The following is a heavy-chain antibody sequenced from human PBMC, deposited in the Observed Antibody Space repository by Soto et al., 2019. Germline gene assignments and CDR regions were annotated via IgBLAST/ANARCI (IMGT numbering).Heavy chain of an antibody. CDR3: ARFYDSSGYYGYDAFDI. J-gene: IGHJ3*02. CDR2: ISSSSSYI. CDR1: GFTFSSYS. Sequence: GGSLRLSCAASGFTFSSYSMNWVRQAPGKGLEWVSSISSSSSYIYYADSVKGRFTISRDNAKNSLYLQMNSLRAEDTAVYYCARFYDSSGYYGYDAFDIWGQGTMVTV. D-gene: IGHD3-22*01. V-gene: IGHV3-21*01.